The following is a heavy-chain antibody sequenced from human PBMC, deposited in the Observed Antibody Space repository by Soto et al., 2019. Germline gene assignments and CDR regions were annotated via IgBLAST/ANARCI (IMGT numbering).Heavy chain of an antibody. J-gene: IGHJ4*02. D-gene: IGHD2-15*01. CDR1: GGSISSGGYS. CDR3: ARLRVAATPGDFEYYFDY. V-gene: IGHV4-30-2*01. Sequence: SETLSLTCAVSGGSISSGGYSWSWIRQPPGKGLEWIGYIYHSGSTYYNPSLKSRVTISVDRSKNQFSLKLSSVTAADTAVYYCARLRVAATPGDFEYYFDYWGQGTLVTVSS. CDR2: IYHSGST.